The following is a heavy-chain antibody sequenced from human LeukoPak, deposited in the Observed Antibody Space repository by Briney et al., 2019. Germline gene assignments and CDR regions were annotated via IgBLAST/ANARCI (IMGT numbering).Heavy chain of an antibody. J-gene: IGHJ3*02. CDR2: VDPEDGET. CDR1: GYTFTDYY. D-gene: IGHD3-10*01. Sequence: ASVKISCKVSGYTFTDYYMHWVQQAPGKGLEWMGLVDPEDGETIYAEKFQGRVTITADTSTDTAYMELSSLRSEDTAVYYCATGKGTGAFDIWGQGTIVTVSS. CDR3: ATGKGTGAFDI. V-gene: IGHV1-69-2*01.